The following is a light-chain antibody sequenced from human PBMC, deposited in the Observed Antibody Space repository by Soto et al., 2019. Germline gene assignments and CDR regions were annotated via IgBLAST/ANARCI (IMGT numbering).Light chain of an antibody. CDR3: QQYNNWPVLT. V-gene: IGKV3D-15*01. J-gene: IGKJ4*01. CDR2: GAS. CDR1: QSVSSN. Sequence: EIVMTQSRATLSVSPGERATLSCRASQSVSSNLAWYQQKPGQAPRLLIYGASTRATGIPARFSGSGSGTEFTLTISSLQSEDFAVYYCQQYNNWPVLTFGGGTKVEIK.